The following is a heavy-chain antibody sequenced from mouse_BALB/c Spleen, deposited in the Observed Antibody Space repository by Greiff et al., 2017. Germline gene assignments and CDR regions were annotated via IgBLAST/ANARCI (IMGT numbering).Heavy chain of an antibody. D-gene: IGHD2-2*01. CDR2: IWSGGST. CDR3: ASRWLRGYYYAMDY. V-gene: IGHV2-2*02. J-gene: IGHJ4*01. CDR1: GFSLTSYG. Sequence: VQLVESGPGLVQPSQSLSITCTVSGFSLTSYGVHWVRQSPGKGLEWLGVIWSGGSTDYNAAFISRLSISKDNSKSQVFFKMNSLQANDTAIYYCASRWLRGYYYAMDYWGQGTSVTVAS.